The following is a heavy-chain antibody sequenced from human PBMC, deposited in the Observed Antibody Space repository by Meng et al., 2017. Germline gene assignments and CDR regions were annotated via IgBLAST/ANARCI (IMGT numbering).Heavy chain of an antibody. Sequence: TLKVSWPTPVKPTQTLTLTWTFSGFSVSTSGLGVGWVRQPPGKALEWLAIIYWDDDKRYSPSLESRLTITKDTSKNQVVLTMTNMDPVDTATYYCAHRLGFTKPFVYWGQGTLVTVSS. D-gene: IGHD2-8*01. V-gene: IGHV2-5*02. CDR1: GFSVSTSGLG. J-gene: IGHJ4*02. CDR2: IYWDDDK. CDR3: AHRLGFTKPFVY.